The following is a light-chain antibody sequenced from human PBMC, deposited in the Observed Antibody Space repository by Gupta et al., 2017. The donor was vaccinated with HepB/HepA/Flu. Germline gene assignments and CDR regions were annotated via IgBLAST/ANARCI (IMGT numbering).Light chain of an antibody. J-gene: IGKJ3*01. CDR2: GAS. Sequence: EIVLTQSPATLSVSPGDRATLSCRASQSVSSNLAWYQKKPGQAPRLPTYGASTRAAGIPARFSGSGSGTDFTLNISSVKSEDVAVYYCQQYKNGPPAFGPGTKVDI. V-gene: IGKV3-15*01. CDR3: QQYKNGPPA. CDR1: QSVSSN.